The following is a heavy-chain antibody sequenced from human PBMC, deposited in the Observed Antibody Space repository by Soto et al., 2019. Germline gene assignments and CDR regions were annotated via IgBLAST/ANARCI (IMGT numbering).Heavy chain of an antibody. D-gene: IGHD7-27*01. V-gene: IGHV3-74*01. Sequence: PGGSLRLSCAASGFTFSGYWMLWVRQAPGKGLVWVSRISSDGSVTDYADSVKGRFTIARDNAKNTLFLQMNILRAEDTAVYYCGTDTWGTPGYWGQGTLVTVSA. CDR3: GTDTWGTPGY. J-gene: IGHJ4*02. CDR1: GFTFSGYW. CDR2: ISSDGSVT.